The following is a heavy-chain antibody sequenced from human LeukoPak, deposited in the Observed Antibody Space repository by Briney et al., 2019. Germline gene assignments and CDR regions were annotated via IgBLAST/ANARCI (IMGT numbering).Heavy chain of an antibody. Sequence: PGGSLRLSCAASGFTFSSYSMSWVRQAPGKGLEWVSVISGSGVSTYYADSVKGRFTISRDSSKNTLYLLMNSLRAEDTAVYYCARSGVVVSASYLFDYWGQGTPVTVSS. D-gene: IGHD2-15*01. CDR1: GFTFSSYS. V-gene: IGHV3-23*01. J-gene: IGHJ4*02. CDR2: ISGSGVST. CDR3: ARSGVVVSASYLFDY.